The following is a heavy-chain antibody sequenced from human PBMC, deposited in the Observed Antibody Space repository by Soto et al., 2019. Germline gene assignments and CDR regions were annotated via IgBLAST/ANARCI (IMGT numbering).Heavy chain of an antibody. V-gene: IGHV1-69*13. Sequence: ASVKVSCKASGGTFSSYAISWVRQAPGQGLEWMGGIIPIFGTANYAQKFQGRVTITADESTSTAYMELSSLRSEDTAVYYCARDHGELLTFYFDHWGQGTLVTGSS. CDR2: IIPIFGTA. CDR3: ARDHGELLTFYFDH. CDR1: GGTFSSYA. D-gene: IGHD1-26*01. J-gene: IGHJ4*02.